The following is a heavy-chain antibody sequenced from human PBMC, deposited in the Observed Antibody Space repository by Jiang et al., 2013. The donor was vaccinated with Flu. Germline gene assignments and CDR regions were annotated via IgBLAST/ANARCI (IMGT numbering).Heavy chain of an antibody. CDR1: GDSVSSNSTA. Sequence: QTLSLTCVISGDSVSSNSTAWNWIRQSPSRGLEWLGRTYYRSKWYNDYAVSVKSRITINPDTSKNQFSLQLNSVTPEDTAVYYCARGGFGSGWYEDAFDIWGQGTMVTVSS. V-gene: IGHV6-1*01. CDR2: TYYRSKWYN. D-gene: IGHD6-19*01. J-gene: IGHJ3*02. CDR3: ARGGFGSGWYEDAFDI.